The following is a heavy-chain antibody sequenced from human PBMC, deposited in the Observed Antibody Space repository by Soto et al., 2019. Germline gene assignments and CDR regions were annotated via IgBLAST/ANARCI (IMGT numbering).Heavy chain of an antibody. J-gene: IGHJ6*02. D-gene: IGHD2-15*01. CDR1: GGTFSSYA. CDR2: IIPIFGTA. V-gene: IGHV1-69*13. Sequence: SVKVSCKASGGTFSSYAINWVRQAPGQGLEWMGGIIPIFGTANYAQKFQGRVTITADESTSTAYMELSSLRSEDTAVYYCARLLTLSGGYYYGMDVWGQGTTVTAP. CDR3: ARLLTLSGGYYYGMDV.